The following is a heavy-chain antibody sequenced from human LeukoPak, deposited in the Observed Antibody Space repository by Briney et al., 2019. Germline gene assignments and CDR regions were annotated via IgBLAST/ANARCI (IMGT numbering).Heavy chain of an antibody. CDR2: IDPSDSYT. D-gene: IGHD3-10*01. J-gene: IGHJ3*02. CDR1: GYSFTTYW. V-gene: IGHV5-10-1*01. CDR3: ARRARGRAFDI. Sequence: AESLKISCKGSGYSFTTYWITWVRQMPGKGLEWMGRIDPSDSYTNYSPSFQGHVTISADRSISTVYLQWSSLKASDTAMYYCARRARGRAFDIWGQGTMVTVSS.